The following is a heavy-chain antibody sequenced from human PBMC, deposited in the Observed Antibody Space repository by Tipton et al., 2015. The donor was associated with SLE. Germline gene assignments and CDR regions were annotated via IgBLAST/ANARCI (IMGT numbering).Heavy chain of an antibody. J-gene: IGHJ4*02. CDR3: ARGVAERLGLDF. CDR2: IHYSGSA. V-gene: IGHV4-39*07. D-gene: IGHD6-19*01. CDR1: GYSLSSRTYK. Sequence: GLVKPSETISLTCTVSGYSLSSRTYKWAWIRQPPGEGLEWIGSIHYSGSAFHNLSLKSRVTMSVDPSKMQFSLNLNSVTAADTALYFCARGVAERLGLDFWGQGSLVTVSS.